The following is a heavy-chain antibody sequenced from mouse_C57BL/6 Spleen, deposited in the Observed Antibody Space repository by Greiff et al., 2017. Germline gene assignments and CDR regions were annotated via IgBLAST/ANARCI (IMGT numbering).Heavy chain of an antibody. CDR2: IDPSDSYT. D-gene: IGHD1-1*01. J-gene: IGHJ4*01. Sequence: QVQLQQPGAELVKPGASVKLSCKASGYTFTSYWMQWVKQRPGQGLEWIGEIDPSDSYTNYNQKFKGKATLTVGTSSSTAYMQLSSLTSEDSAVYYCARRTVYGMDYWGQGTSVTVSS. CDR1: GYTFTSYW. V-gene: IGHV1-50*01. CDR3: ARRTVYGMDY.